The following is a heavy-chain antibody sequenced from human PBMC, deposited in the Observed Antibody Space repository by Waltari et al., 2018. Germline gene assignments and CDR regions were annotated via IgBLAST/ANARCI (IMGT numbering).Heavy chain of an antibody. CDR3: ARGCIAAAGRSFDY. D-gene: IGHD6-13*01. J-gene: IGHJ4*02. CDR2: IYYSGST. V-gene: IGHV4-59*01. CDR1: GGSISRYY. Sequence: QVQLQESGAGLGKPSETLSLTCTVSGGSISRYYWSWIRQPPGKGLEWIGYIYYSGSTNYNPSLKSRVTTSVDTSKNQFSLKLSSVTAADTAVYYCARGCIAAAGRSFDYWGQGTLVTVSS.